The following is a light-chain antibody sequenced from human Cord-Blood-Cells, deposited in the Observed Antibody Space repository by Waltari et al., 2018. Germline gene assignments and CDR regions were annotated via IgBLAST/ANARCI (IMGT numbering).Light chain of an antibody. CDR3: QQYGSSPHS. CDR2: GAS. J-gene: IGKJ2*03. V-gene: IGKV3-20*01. Sequence: EIVLTQSPGTLSLSPGERATLSCRASQSVSRSYLAWYQQKPGQAPRLLIYGASSRDTGIPDRFSGSGSGTDFTLTISRLEPEDFAVYYCQQYGSSPHSFGQGTKLEIK. CDR1: QSVSRSY.